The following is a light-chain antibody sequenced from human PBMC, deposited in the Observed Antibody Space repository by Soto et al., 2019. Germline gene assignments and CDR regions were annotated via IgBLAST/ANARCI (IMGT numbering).Light chain of an antibody. CDR2: DAS. V-gene: IGKV3-11*01. CDR3: QRRSNCPVT. J-gene: IGKJ3*01. CDR1: QSVSSY. Sequence: EIVLTQSPATLSLSPGEGATLSCRASQSVSSYLAWYQQKPDQAPRLLIYDASNRATGIPARFSGSGSGTDFTLIISGLAPEDFAACYCQRRSNCPVTCGLGTNVAIK.